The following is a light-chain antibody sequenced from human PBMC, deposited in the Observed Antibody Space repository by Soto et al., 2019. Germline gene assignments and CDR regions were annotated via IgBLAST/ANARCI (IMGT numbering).Light chain of an antibody. Sequence: QPVLTQSPSASASLGASVKLTCTLSSGHSSYAIAWHHQQPEKGPRYLMKLNSDGSHSKGGGIPDRFSGSSSGAERYLTISSLQPEDEADYYCQTWGTGIVVFGGGTKLTVL. J-gene: IGLJ3*02. V-gene: IGLV4-69*01. CDR2: LNSDGSH. CDR3: QTWGTGIVV. CDR1: SGHSSYA.